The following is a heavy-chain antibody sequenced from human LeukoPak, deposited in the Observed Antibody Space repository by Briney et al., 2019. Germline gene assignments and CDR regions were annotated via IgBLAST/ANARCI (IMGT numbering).Heavy chain of an antibody. J-gene: IGHJ4*02. V-gene: IGHV3-30*02. Sequence: GGSLRLSCAASGITFSTSGMHWARQAPGKGLEWLTFIQYDESTKYYADSVKGRFTISRDNSKNTLYLQMNSLRAEDTAVYHCAREGGTVVAGTLDHWGQGTPVTVSS. CDR1: GITFSTSG. D-gene: IGHD6-19*01. CDR2: IQYDESTK. CDR3: AREGGTVVAGTLDH.